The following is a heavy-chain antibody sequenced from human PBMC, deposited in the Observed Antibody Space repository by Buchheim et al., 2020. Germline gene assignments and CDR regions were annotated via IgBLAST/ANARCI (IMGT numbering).Heavy chain of an antibody. CDR2: IWYDGSEK. V-gene: IGHV3-33*01. D-gene: IGHD6-19*01. J-gene: IGHJ4*02. Sequence: QVQLVESGGGVVQPGESLRLSCAASGFAFNTHAMHWVRQAPGKGLEWVAFIWYDGSEKHYMDSVKGRFTISRDNSKNTLYLEMNRLRGEDTAVYYCARDPPNSGWALDYWGQGTL. CDR3: ARDPPNSGWALDY. CDR1: GFAFNTHA.